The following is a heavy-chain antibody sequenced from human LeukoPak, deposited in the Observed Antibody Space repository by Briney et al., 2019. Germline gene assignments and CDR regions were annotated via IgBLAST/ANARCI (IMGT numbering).Heavy chain of an antibody. CDR2: ISYDGSNK. V-gene: IGHV3-30*04. CDR3: ASSGYYLFGAFDI. J-gene: IGHJ3*02. CDR1: GFTFSSYA. D-gene: IGHD3-22*01. Sequence: GGSLRLSCAASGFTFSSYAMHWVRQAPGKGLEWVAVISYDGSNKYYADSVKGRFTISRDNSKNTLYLQMNSLRAEDTAVYYCASSGYYLFGAFDIWGQGTMVTVSS.